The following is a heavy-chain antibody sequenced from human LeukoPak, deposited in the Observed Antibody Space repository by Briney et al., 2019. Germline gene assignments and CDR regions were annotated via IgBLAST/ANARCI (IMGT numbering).Heavy chain of an antibody. CDR2: ITTSGGNT. CDR3: AKDGGLWVSAHWGDS. Sequence: GGSLRLSCAASGFTFSSYTMSWVRQAPGKGLEWVSTITTSGGNTYYADSVKGRFTVSRDNSKNTLFLQMNSLRAEDTAVYYCAKDGGLWVSAHWGDSWGRGTLVTVSS. V-gene: IGHV3-23*01. J-gene: IGHJ4*02. CDR1: GFTFSSYT. D-gene: IGHD7-27*01.